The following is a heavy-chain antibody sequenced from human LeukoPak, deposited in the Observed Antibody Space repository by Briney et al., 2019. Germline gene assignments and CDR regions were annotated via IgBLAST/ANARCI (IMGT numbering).Heavy chain of an antibody. CDR2: IYTSGST. CDR1: GGSISSYY. Sequence: PSETLSLTCAVSGGSISSYYWSWIRQPAGKGLEWIGRIYTSGSTNYNPSLKSRVTMSVDTSKNQFSLKLSSVTAADTAVYYCARDRMYSSSSGHPWFDPWGQGTLVTVSS. J-gene: IGHJ5*02. CDR3: ARDRMYSSSSGHPWFDP. D-gene: IGHD6-6*01. V-gene: IGHV4-4*07.